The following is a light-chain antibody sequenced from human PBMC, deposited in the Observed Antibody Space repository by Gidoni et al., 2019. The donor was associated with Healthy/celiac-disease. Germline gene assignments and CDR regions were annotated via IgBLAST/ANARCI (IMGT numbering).Light chain of an antibody. V-gene: IGLV3-21*04. Sequence: SYVLTQPPSVSVPPGKTARITCGGNNIGSKSVHWYQQKPGQTPVLVIYYDSDQPSGIPERFSGSNSGNTATLTISRVEAGDEADYYCQVWDSSSDRGVFGGGTKLTVL. J-gene: IGLJ2*01. CDR3: QVWDSSSDRGV. CDR1: NIGSKS. CDR2: YDS.